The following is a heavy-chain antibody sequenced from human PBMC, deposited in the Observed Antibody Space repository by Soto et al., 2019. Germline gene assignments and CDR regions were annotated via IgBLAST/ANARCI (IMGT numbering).Heavy chain of an antibody. CDR1: GFTFTSSA. Sequence: SVKVSCKASGFTFTSSAVQWVRQARGQRLEWIGWIVVGSGNTNYAQKFQEGVTITRDMSTSTAYMELSSLRSEDTAVYYCAAQSLYYYDSSGSQYYFDYWGQGTLVTVSS. CDR2: IVVGSGNT. CDR3: AAQSLYYYDSSGSQYYFDY. D-gene: IGHD3-22*01. J-gene: IGHJ4*02. V-gene: IGHV1-58*01.